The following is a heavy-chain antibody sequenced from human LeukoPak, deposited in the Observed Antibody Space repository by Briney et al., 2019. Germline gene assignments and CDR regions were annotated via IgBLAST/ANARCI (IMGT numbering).Heavy chain of an antibody. J-gene: IGHJ4*02. CDR3: VKDAVDY. Sequence: GRSLRLSCAASGFTFSSYAMTWVRQAPGKGLEWVSAISDSGGKTYYADSVKGRFTISRDNSKNTLYLQMNSLKAEDTAVYYCVKDAVDYWGQGTLVTVSS. CDR2: ISDSGGKT. V-gene: IGHV3-23*01. CDR1: GFTFSSYA.